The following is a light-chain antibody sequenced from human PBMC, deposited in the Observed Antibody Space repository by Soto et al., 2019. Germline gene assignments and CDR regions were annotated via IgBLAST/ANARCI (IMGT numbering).Light chain of an antibody. CDR1: QSVSSNY. CDR2: GAS. J-gene: IGKJ5*01. Sequence: EIVLTQSPGTLSLSPGERATLSCRASQSVSSNYFAWYQQKPGQAPRLLIYGASSRATGIPDRFSGSGSGTDCTLTISRLEPEDFAVYYCQQYGSSLSITFGQGTRLEIK. CDR3: QQYGSSLSIT. V-gene: IGKV3-20*01.